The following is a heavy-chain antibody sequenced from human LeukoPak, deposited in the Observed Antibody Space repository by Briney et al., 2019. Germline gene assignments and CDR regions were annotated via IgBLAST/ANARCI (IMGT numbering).Heavy chain of an antibody. D-gene: IGHD6-19*01. CDR1: GYTFTSYD. V-gene: IGHV1-8*01. CDR2: MNPNSGNT. CDR3: ARGRAVAGRSPLDLGY. J-gene: IGHJ4*02. Sequence: GASVKVSCKASGYTFTSYDINWVRQATGQGLEWMGWMNPNSGNTGYAQKFQGRVTITRNTSISTAYMELSSLRSEDTAVYYCARGRAVAGRSPLDLGYWGQGTLVTVSS.